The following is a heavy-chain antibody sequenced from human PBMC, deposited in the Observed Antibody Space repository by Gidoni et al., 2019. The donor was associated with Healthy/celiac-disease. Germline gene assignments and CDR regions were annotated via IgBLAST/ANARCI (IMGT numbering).Heavy chain of an antibody. CDR3: ARDWEAFIAVAGTLRAY. J-gene: IGHJ4*02. D-gene: IGHD6-19*01. Sequence: QVQLVQSGAEVKKPGASVKVSCKASGYTFTGYYMHWVRQAPGQGLEWMGWINPNSGGTNYAQKFQGRVTMTRDTSISTAYMELSRLRSDDTAVYYCARDWEAFIAVAGTLRAYWGQGTLVTVSS. V-gene: IGHV1-2*02. CDR1: GYTFTGYY. CDR2: INPNSGGT.